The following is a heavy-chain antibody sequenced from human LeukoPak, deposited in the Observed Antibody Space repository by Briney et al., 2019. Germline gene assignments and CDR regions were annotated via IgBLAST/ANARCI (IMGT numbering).Heavy chain of an antibody. J-gene: IGHJ4*02. D-gene: IGHD1-26*01. CDR2: MNPNSGNT. CDR3: ARGSRLLGSDY. Sequence: GASVKVSCKASGGTFSSYAISWVRQAPGQGLEWMGWMNPNSGNTGYAQKFQGRVTMTRNTSISTAYMELSSLRSEDTAVYYCARGSRLLGSDYWGQGTLVTVSS. CDR1: GGTFSSYA. V-gene: IGHV1-8*02.